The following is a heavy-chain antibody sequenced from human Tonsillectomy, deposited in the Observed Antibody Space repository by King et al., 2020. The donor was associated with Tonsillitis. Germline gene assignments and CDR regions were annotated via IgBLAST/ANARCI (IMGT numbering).Heavy chain of an antibody. CDR1: GFTFSRFG. D-gene: IGHD5-24*01. V-gene: IGHV3-30*02. CDR2: IRYDGSNT. CDR3: ANSLGMASFEK. J-gene: IGHJ4*02. Sequence: VQLVESGGGVVQPGGSLRLSCAASGFTFSRFGMHWVRQAPGKGLEWVAFIRYDGSNTYYTDSVKGRFTISRDNSKNTLYFQMNSLTVEDAAVYYCANSLGMASFEKWGKGTLVTVSS.